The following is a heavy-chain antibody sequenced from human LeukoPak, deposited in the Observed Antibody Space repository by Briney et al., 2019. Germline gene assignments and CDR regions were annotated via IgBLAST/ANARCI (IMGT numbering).Heavy chain of an antibody. V-gene: IGHV1-2*02. D-gene: IGHD5-24*01. CDR2: INPNSGGT. CDR3: ARIRDGYNDAYDI. J-gene: IGHJ3*02. CDR1: GYTFTGYY. Sequence: ASVKVSCKASGYTFTGYYMHWVRQAPGQGLEWMGWINPNSGGTNYAQNFQGRVTLTRDTSTSTVYMELSSLRSGDTAIYYCARIRDGYNDAYDIWGQGTVVTVPS.